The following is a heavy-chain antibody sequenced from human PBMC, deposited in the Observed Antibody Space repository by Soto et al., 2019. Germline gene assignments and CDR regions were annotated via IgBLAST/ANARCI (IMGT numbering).Heavy chain of an antibody. D-gene: IGHD2-2*01. V-gene: IGHV1-69*06. CDR1: GGTFSSYA. J-gene: IGHJ5*02. CDR2: IIPIFGTA. Sequence: QVQLVQSGAEVKKPGSSVKVSCKASGGTFSSYAISWVRQAPGQGLEWMGGIIPIFGTANYAQKFQGRVTITEDKSTSTAYMELSSLRSEDTAVYYCARAESRFRYQPRSNNWFDPWGQGTLVTVSS. CDR3: ARAESRFRYQPRSNNWFDP.